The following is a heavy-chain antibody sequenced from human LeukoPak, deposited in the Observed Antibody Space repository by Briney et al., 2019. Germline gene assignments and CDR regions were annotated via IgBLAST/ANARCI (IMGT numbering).Heavy chain of an antibody. CDR3: ARVRSYLYVDY. CDR1: GDSITGYS. J-gene: IGHJ4*02. Sequence: SETLSLTCSVSGDSITGYSWSWIRQTPGKGLEWIGYIYYSGSTDYNPSLKSRVTISVDTSKNQFSLKLSSVTAADTAVYYCARVRSYLYVDYWGQGTLVTVSS. D-gene: IGHD3-16*02. V-gene: IGHV4-59*01. CDR2: IYYSGST.